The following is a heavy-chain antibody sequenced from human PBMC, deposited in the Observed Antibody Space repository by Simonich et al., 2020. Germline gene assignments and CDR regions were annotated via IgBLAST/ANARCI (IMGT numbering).Heavy chain of an antibody. CDR1: GGSFSGYY. Sequence: QVQLQQWGAGLLKPSETLSLTCAVYGGSFSGYYWSWIRQPPGKGLEWIGEINHSGSTNSNPSLKSRDTISVDTSKNQFSLKLSSVTAADTAVYYCARHLQLGPFDYWGQGTLVTVSS. CDR3: ARHLQLGPFDY. J-gene: IGHJ4*02. V-gene: IGHV4-34*01. CDR2: INHSGST. D-gene: IGHD1-1*01.